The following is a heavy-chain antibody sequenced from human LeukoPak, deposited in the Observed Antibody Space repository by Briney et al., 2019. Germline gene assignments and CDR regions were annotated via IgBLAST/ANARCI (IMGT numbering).Heavy chain of an antibody. CDR1: GFTVSDNY. CDR3: ARHDSWAGWFDP. Sequence: GGSLRLSCAASGFTVSDNYMSWVRQAPGKGMEWVSVIYSGGTTYSADSVKGRFTISRDNSKNTLYLQMNSLRAEDTAVYYCARHDSWAGWFDPWGQGTLVTVSS. V-gene: IGHV3-53*01. D-gene: IGHD3-22*01. J-gene: IGHJ5*02. CDR2: IYSGGTT.